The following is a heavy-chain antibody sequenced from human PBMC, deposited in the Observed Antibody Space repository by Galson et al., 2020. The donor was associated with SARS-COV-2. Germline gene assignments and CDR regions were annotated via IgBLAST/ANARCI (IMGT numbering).Heavy chain of an antibody. CDR3: ASKYYYDSSGYGDWFDP. V-gene: IGHV1-69*02. D-gene: IGHD3-22*01. J-gene: IGHJ5*02. Sequence: SVKVSCKASGGTFSSYTISWVRQAPGQGLEWMGRIIPILGIANYAQKFQGRVTITADKSTSTAYMELSSLRSEDTAVYYCASKYYYDSSGYGDWFDPWGQGTLVTVSS. CDR1: GGTFSSYT. CDR2: IIPILGIA.